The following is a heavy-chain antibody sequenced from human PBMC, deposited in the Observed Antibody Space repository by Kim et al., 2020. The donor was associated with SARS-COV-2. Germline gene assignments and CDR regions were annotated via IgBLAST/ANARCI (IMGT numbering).Heavy chain of an antibody. D-gene: IGHD3-10*01. J-gene: IGHJ4*02. CDR2: ISGSGGST. CDR1: GFTFSSYA. V-gene: IGHV3-23*01. Sequence: GGSLRLSFAASGFTFSSYAMSWVRQAPGKGLEWVSAISGSGGSTYYADSVKGLFTISRDNSKNTLYLHMNSLRAEDTAVYYCGQGRLLWFGELSYWGQGTLVTVSS. CDR3: GQGRLLWFGELSY.